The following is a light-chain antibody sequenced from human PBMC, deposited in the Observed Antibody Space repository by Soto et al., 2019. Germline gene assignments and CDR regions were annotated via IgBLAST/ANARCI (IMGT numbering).Light chain of an antibody. CDR3: SSYTDSSNYV. Sequence: QSVLTRPASVSGSPGQSITISCTGTSSDVAIYNYVSWYQQQPGKAPKLMIYQVTNRPSGVSNRFSGSRSGNTASLTISGLQAEDEADYYCSSYTDSSNYVFXTGTKVTVL. V-gene: IGLV2-14*01. J-gene: IGLJ1*01. CDR2: QVT. CDR1: SSDVAIYNY.